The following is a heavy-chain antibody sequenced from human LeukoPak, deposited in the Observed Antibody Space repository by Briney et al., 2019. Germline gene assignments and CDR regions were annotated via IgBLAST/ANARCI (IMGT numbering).Heavy chain of an antibody. Sequence: GGSLQISFQASGYSFLNHWIGWVRQMPGKGLEWMGIIHSDDSDTRYSPSFRGHVTMSVDKSATTAYLQCDTLKASDTAIYYCARRSDISASPNWFDPWGQGTLVIVSS. J-gene: IGHJ5*02. CDR2: IHSDDSDT. CDR1: GYSFLNHW. D-gene: IGHD3-9*01. CDR3: ARRSDISASPNWFDP. V-gene: IGHV5-51*01.